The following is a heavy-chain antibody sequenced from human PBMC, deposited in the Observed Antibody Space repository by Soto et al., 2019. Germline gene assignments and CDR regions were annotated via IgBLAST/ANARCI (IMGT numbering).Heavy chain of an antibody. CDR1: GGTFSSYA. CDR2: IIPIFGTA. V-gene: IGHV1-69*01. J-gene: IGHJ5*02. D-gene: IGHD3-10*01. CDR3: GVWWFGGSPWFDP. Sequence: QVQLVQSGAEVKKPGSSVKVSCKASGGTFSSYAISWVRQAPGQGLEWMGGIIPIFGTANYAQKFQGRVTITADESTSTAYMELSSLRSEDPAVYYCGVWWFGGSPWFDPWGQGTLVTVSS.